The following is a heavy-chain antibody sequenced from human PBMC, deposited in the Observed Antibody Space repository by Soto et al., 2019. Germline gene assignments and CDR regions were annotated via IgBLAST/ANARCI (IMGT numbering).Heavy chain of an antibody. Sequence: PGGSLRLSCAASGFTFSSYGMHWVRQAPGKGLEWVAVIWYDGSNKYYADFVKGRFTISRDNSKNTLYLQMNSLRAEDTAVYYCARDRGYYYDSSGYYGPFDYWGQGTLVTVSS. CDR3: ARDRGYYYDSSGYYGPFDY. CDR1: GFTFSSYG. CDR2: IWYDGSNK. D-gene: IGHD3-22*01. J-gene: IGHJ4*02. V-gene: IGHV3-33*01.